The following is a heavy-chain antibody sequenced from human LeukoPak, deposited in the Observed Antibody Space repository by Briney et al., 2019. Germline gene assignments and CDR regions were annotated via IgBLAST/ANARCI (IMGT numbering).Heavy chain of an antibody. V-gene: IGHV1-2*02. CDR3: ARAPPRSSSLD. Sequence: ASVKVSCKASGYTFTGYYMHWVRQVPGQGFEWMGWINPNSGGTNYAQKFQGRVTMTRDTSISTAYMELSRLRSDDTAVYYCARAPPRSSSLDWGQGTLVTVSS. CDR2: INPNSGGT. J-gene: IGHJ4*02. D-gene: IGHD6-13*01. CDR1: GYTFTGYY.